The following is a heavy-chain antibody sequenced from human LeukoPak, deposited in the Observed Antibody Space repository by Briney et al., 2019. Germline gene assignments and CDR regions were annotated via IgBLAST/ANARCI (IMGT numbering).Heavy chain of an antibody. V-gene: IGHV3-30-3*01. J-gene: IGHJ4*02. CDR1: GFTLSSYA. CDR3: ARGVTGLFDY. D-gene: IGHD7-27*01. CDR2: ISYDGSNK. Sequence: PGRSLRLSCAASGFTLSSYAMHWVRQAPGKGLEWVAVISYDGSNKYYADSVKGRFTISRDNSKNTLYLQMNSLRAEDTAVYYCARGVTGLFDYWGQGTLVTVSS.